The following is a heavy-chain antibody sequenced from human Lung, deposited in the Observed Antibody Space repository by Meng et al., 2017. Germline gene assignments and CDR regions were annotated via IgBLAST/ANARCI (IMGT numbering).Heavy chain of an antibody. CDR2: ISHDGNTQ. CDR3: ARGAVVAMIFRYRDH. J-gene: IGHJ4*02. CDR1: GFTFSSFA. V-gene: IGHV3-30*09. Sequence: GESLKISCAASGFTFSSFAMHWVRQAPGKGLEWVAAISHDGNTQYYVDSVKGRFAISRDNSKNTLFLQMSSLRADDTAVYSCARGAVVAMIFRYRDHWGQGTLVTVSS. D-gene: IGHD5-12*01.